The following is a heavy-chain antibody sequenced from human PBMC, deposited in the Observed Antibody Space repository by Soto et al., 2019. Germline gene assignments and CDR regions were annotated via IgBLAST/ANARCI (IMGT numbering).Heavy chain of an antibody. Sequence: QVQLQESGPGLVKPSETLSLTCTVSGGSISSYYWSWIRQPAGKGLEWIGRIYTSGSTNYNPSLKSRGNRSGVQCQNQVSLEPSSLDGADTAGYYWSRDDKRYCSGGSCYSVRSKTAQTNWFDPWGQGTLVTVSS. J-gene: IGHJ5*02. CDR1: GGSISSYY. V-gene: IGHV4-4*07. CDR3: SRDDKRYCSGGSCYSVRSKTAQTNWFDP. CDR2: IYTSGST. D-gene: IGHD2-15*01.